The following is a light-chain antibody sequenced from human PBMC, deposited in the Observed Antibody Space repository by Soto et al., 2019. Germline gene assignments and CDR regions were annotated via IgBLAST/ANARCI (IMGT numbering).Light chain of an antibody. J-gene: IGKJ1*01. Sequence: EIVLTQSPATLSLSPGERAKLSCRASQSVSSYLAWYQQKPGQAPRLLIYDASNRATGIPARFSGSVSGTDFNLTISRLEPEDFAVYECQQRSDWTWTFGQGTKVDIK. CDR1: QSVSSY. CDR2: DAS. V-gene: IGKV3-11*01. CDR3: QQRSDWTWT.